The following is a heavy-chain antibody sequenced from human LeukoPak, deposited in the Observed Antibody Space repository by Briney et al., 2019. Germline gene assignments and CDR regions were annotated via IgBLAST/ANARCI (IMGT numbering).Heavy chain of an antibody. Sequence: ASVKVSCKPYGYTFNTYGITWVRQAPGQGLEWMGWISPYNGNTNYAQKLQGRVTMTTDTSTSTAYMELRSLRSDDTAVYYCARDKVVRGVIITFRYFQHWGQGTLVTVSS. J-gene: IGHJ1*01. CDR1: GYTFNTYG. D-gene: IGHD3-10*01. CDR3: ARDKVVRGVIITFRYFQH. V-gene: IGHV1-18*01. CDR2: ISPYNGNT.